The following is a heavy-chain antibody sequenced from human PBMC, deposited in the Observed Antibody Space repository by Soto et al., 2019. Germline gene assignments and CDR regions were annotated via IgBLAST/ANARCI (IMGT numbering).Heavy chain of an antibody. V-gene: IGHV4-31*03. CDR1: GGSISSGGYY. J-gene: IGHJ5*02. D-gene: IGHD2-2*01. Sequence: QVQLQESGPGLVKPSQTLSLTCTVSGGSISSGGYYWSWIRQHPGKGLEWIGYIYYSGSTYYNPSLKRRVTISVDTSKNQFSLKLSSVTAADTAVYYCARGIVVVPAARFDPWGQGTLVTVSS. CDR3: ARGIVVVPAARFDP. CDR2: IYYSGST.